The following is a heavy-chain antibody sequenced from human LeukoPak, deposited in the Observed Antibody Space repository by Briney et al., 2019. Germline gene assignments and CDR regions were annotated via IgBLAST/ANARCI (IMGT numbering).Heavy chain of an antibody. CDR1: GITFSSYA. CDR3: AKDFIVVVVAATRLDY. CDR2: ISGSGGST. D-gene: IGHD2-15*01. J-gene: IGHJ4*02. Sequence: PGGSLRLSCAASGITFSSYAMSWVRQAPGKGLEWVSAISGSGGSTYYADSVKGRFTISRDNSKNTLYLQMNSLRAEDTAVYYCAKDFIVVVVAATRLDYWGQGTLVTVSS. V-gene: IGHV3-23*01.